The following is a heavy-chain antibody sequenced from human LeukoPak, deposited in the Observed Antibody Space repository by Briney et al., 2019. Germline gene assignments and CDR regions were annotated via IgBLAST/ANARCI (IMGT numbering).Heavy chain of an antibody. V-gene: IGHV3-23*01. CDR3: AKDAVRGSGRINWFDS. Sequence: GGSLRLSCATSGFTFGSYAMTWVRQAPGKGLEWVSGMTGVGGTPYYADSVKGRFTISRDNSKNTLYLQMNSLRGEDTAAYYCAKDAVRGSGRINWFDSWGQGTLVTVSS. CDR2: MTGVGGTP. J-gene: IGHJ5*01. CDR1: GFTFGSYA. D-gene: IGHD3-10*01.